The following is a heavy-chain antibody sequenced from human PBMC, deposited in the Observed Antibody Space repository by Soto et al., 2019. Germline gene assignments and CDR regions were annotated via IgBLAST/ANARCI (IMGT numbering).Heavy chain of an antibody. Sequence: PGGSLRLSCAASGFTFSSHAMTWVRQAPGKGLEWVSTISGSGGSTYYADSVKGRFTISRDNSKNTLYLQMNSLRAEDTAVYYCAKVRDIVVVPAAPAVGDYMDVWGKGTTVTVSS. CDR3: AKVRDIVVVPAAPAVGDYMDV. CDR2: ISGSGGST. CDR1: GFTFSSHA. V-gene: IGHV3-23*01. J-gene: IGHJ6*03. D-gene: IGHD2-2*01.